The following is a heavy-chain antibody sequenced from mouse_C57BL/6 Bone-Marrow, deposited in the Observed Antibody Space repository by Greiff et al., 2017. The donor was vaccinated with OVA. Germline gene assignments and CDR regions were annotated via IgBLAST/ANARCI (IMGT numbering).Heavy chain of an antibody. Sequence: VQLQQSGAELVRPGASVKLSCTASGFNIKDDYMHWVKQRPEQGLEWIGWIDPENGDTEYASKFQGKATITADTSSNTAYLQLSSLTSEDTAVYYCTFYYYGSSFDYWGQGTTRTVSS. V-gene: IGHV14-4*01. J-gene: IGHJ2*01. D-gene: IGHD1-1*01. CDR1: GFNIKDDY. CDR3: TFYYYGSSFDY. CDR2: IDPENGDT.